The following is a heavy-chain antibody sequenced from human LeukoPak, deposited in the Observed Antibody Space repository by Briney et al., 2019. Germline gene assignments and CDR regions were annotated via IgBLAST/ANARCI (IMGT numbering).Heavy chain of an antibody. Sequence: GASVKVSCKASGYTFTGYYMHWVRQAPGQGLEWMGWINPNSGGTNYAQKFQGRVTMTRDTSISTAYMELSRLRSDDTAVYYCARDELNYYGSGNNNSDYWGQGTLVTVSS. D-gene: IGHD3-10*01. V-gene: IGHV1-2*02. CDR2: INPNSGGT. CDR3: ARDELNYYGSGNNNSDY. CDR1: GYTFTGYY. J-gene: IGHJ4*02.